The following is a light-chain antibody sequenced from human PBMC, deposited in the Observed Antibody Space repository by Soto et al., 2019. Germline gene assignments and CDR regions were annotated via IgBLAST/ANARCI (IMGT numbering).Light chain of an antibody. CDR2: GAS. J-gene: IGKJ5*01. CDR3: QQYGSSSIT. V-gene: IGKV3-20*01. Sequence: EIVLTQSPGTLSLSPGERATLSCRASQSVGSIYLAWYQQRPGQAPRLLIYGASNRATGIPVRFSGSGSGTDFTLTISGLEPDDFAVYYCQQYGSSSITFGQGTRLEMK. CDR1: QSVGSIY.